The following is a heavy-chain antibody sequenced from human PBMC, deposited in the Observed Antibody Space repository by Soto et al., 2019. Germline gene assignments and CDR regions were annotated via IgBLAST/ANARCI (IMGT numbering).Heavy chain of an antibody. CDR3: ASAPGGYYDSSGYRTRFDY. V-gene: IGHV1-69*01. D-gene: IGHD3-22*01. Sequence: QVQLVQSGAEVKKPGSSVKVSCKASGGTFSSYAISWVRQAPGQGLEWMGGIIPIFGTANYAQKFQGRVTITADESTSTAYMELSRLRSEDTAVYYCASAPGGYYDSSGYRTRFDYWGQGTLVTVSS. J-gene: IGHJ4*02. CDR2: IIPIFGTA. CDR1: GGTFSSYA.